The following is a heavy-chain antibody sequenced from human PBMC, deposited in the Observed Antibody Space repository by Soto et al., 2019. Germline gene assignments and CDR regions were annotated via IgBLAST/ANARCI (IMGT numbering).Heavy chain of an antibody. V-gene: IGHV2-5*02. CDR1: GFSLDTYGMG. Sequence: QIILKESGPALVKPTQTLTLTCTFSGFSLDTYGMGLGWISQSPGKALEWVALIYWDDNKRYSPSLKSRLTITKDTSNHRVVLTMTKVDPEDTATYFCAHRYITSWYKWAFDLWCQGAMVTVSS. CDR3: AHRYITSWYKWAFDL. D-gene: IGHD1-1*01. CDR2: IYWDDNK. J-gene: IGHJ3*01.